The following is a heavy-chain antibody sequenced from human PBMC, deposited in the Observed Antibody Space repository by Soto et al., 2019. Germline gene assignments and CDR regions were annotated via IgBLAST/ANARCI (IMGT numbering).Heavy chain of an antibody. J-gene: IGHJ5*02. V-gene: IGHV4-4*07. Sequence: QVQLQESGPGLVKPSETLSLTCTVSGGSISSYYWSWIRQPAGKGLEWIGRIYTSGSTNYNPSLKSRVTMSVDTSKNQFSLKLSSVTAADTAVYYCARDIAAAGINWFDPWGQGTLVTVSS. CDR1: GGSISSYY. CDR3: ARDIAAAGINWFDP. CDR2: IYTSGST. D-gene: IGHD6-13*01.